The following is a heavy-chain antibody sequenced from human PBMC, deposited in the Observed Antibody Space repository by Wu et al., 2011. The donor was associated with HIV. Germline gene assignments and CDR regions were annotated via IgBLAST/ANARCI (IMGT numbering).Heavy chain of an antibody. CDR3: ARGANSFDS. J-gene: IGHJ4*02. Sequence: QVQLQGSGPGLLKPSETLSLTCTVSGGSISGHFWSWIRQPPGKGLEWIGYIYYSGSTNYNPPLKSRVTISLDTSKNQFSLKLTSVTAADTAVYYCARGANSFDSWGQGTLVTVSS. CDR1: GGSISGHF. CDR2: IYYSGST. D-gene: IGHD4/OR15-4a*01. V-gene: IGHV4-59*11.